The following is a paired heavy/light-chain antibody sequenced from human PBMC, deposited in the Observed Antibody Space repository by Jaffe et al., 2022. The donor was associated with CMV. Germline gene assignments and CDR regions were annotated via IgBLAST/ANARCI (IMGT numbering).Heavy chain of an antibody. CDR1: GGSISSNNW. D-gene: IGHD6-13*01. CDR2: IYHSGSR. V-gene: IGHV4-4*02. CDR3: AGRAAGMYNFDN. J-gene: IGHJ4*02. Sequence: QVQLQESGPGLVKPSGTLSLMCAVSGGSISSNNWWSWVRQPPGKGLEWIGEIYHSGSRNYLPSFKGRVTISLDKSSNQFSLKLTSVTAADTAVYYCAGRAAGMYNFDNWGQGTLVTVSS.
Light chain of an antibody. CDR2: ENN. CDR3: GAWDSSLNGVV. CDR1: SSNIGSNY. Sequence: QSVLTQPPSVSAAPGQKVTISCSGSSSNIGSNYVSWYQQVPGTAPKLLIYENNKRPSGSPDRFSGSKSGTSATLGITGLQTGDEADYYCGAWDSSLNGVVFGGGTKLTVL. J-gene: IGLJ2*01. V-gene: IGLV1-51*02.